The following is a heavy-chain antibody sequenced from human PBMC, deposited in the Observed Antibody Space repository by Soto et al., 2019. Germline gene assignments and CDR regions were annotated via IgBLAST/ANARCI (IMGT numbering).Heavy chain of an antibody. CDR1: GFRLRFYR. CDR2: INWNGGST. D-gene: IGHD3-10*01. J-gene: IGHJ4*02. Sequence: GGSLRLSCAASGFRLRFYRMSWVRQAPGMGLEWVSGINWNGGSTDFVDSVKGRFTISRDNTKNSLYLQMNSLRAEDTALYYCARGYGSGSYLAYWGQGTLVTVSS. CDR3: ARGYGSGSYLAY. V-gene: IGHV3-20*04.